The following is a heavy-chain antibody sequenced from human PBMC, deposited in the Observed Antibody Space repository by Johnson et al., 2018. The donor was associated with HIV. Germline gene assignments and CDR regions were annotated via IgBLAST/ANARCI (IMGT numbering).Heavy chain of an antibody. J-gene: IGHJ3*02. D-gene: IGHD2-21*02. V-gene: IGHV3-20*04. CDR2: INWNGGST. Sequence: VQLVESGGVVVQPGGSLRLSCAASGFTFDDYAMHWVRQAPGKGLEWVSGINWNGGSTGYADSVKGRFTISRDNAKNSLYLQMNSLRGEDTAVYYCAKDRWRPGTPAAFDIWSQWTMVTVSS. CDR3: AKDRWRPGTPAAFDI. CDR1: GFTFDDYA.